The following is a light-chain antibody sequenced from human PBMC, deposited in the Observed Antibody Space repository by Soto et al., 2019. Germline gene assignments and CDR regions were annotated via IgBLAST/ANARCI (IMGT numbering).Light chain of an antibody. CDR2: DAS. Sequence: DIQMTQSPSSLSASVGDTVTITCQASQDITYHLNWYQQKPGKAPNLLIYDASHLETGVPSRFSGSGSGTYFTLTVGSLQPEDIGTFYCQKYDGVPQFGPGTKVDL. CDR3: QKYDGVPQ. J-gene: IGKJ3*01. V-gene: IGKV1-33*01. CDR1: QDITYH.